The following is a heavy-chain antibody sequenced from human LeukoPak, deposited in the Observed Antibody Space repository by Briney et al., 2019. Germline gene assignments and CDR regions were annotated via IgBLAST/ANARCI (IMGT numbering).Heavy chain of an antibody. CDR3: AKESGKFDY. CDR2: ISADGGST. V-gene: IGHV3-43*02. Sequence: GGSLRLSCVASGLTFHDYAMHWVRQAPGKGLEWVSLISADGGSTFYADSVRGRFSISRDNRKTSLYLQMNSLRTEDTAMYYCAKESGKFDYWGQGTLVAVSS. CDR1: GLTFHDYA. J-gene: IGHJ4*02.